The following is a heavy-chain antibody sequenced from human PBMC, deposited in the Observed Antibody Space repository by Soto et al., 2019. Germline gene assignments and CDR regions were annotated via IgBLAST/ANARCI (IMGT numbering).Heavy chain of an antibody. CDR2: IYTSGST. CDR1: GGSISSYY. D-gene: IGHD2-15*01. J-gene: IGHJ1*01. CDR3: ARDQYYCSGGSCYREYFQH. Sequence: QVQLQESGPGLVKPSETLSLTCTVSGGSISSYYWSWIRQPAGKGLEWIGRIYTSGSTNYNPSLKSRVTMSVDTSKNQFSLKLSSVTAADTAVYYCARDQYYCSGGSCYREYFQHWGQGTLVTVSS. V-gene: IGHV4-4*07.